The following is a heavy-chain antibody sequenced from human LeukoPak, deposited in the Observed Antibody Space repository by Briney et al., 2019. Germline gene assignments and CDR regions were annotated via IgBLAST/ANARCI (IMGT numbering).Heavy chain of an antibody. CDR3: ARDAVSLAAAGTSDY. D-gene: IGHD6-13*01. CDR2: ISSSSSYT. Sequence: KPGGSLRPSCAASGFTFSDYYMSWIRQAPGKGLEWVSYISSSSSYTNYADSVKGRFTISRDNAKRSLYLQMNSLRAEDTAVYYCARDAVSLAAAGTSDYWGQGSLVTVSS. CDR1: GFTFSDYY. V-gene: IGHV3-11*05. J-gene: IGHJ4*02.